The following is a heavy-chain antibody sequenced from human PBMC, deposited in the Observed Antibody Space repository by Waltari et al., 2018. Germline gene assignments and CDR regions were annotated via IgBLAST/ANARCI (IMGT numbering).Heavy chain of an antibody. Sequence: QVQLVESGGGVVQPGRSLRLSCAASGFTFSSYAMHWVRQAPGKGLEWVAVISYDGSNKDYADSVKGRFTISRDNSKNTLYLQMNSLRAEDTAVYYCARAEPRFDYWGQGTLVTVSS. CDR1: GFTFSSYA. V-gene: IGHV3-30-3*01. J-gene: IGHJ4*02. CDR2: ISYDGSNK. D-gene: IGHD1-1*01. CDR3: ARAEPRFDY.